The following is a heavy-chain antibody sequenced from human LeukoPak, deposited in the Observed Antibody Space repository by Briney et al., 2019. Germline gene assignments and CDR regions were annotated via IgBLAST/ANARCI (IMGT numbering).Heavy chain of an antibody. V-gene: IGHV4-39*01. CDR2: IYYSGST. CDR1: GGSISSGTYY. D-gene: IGHD6-13*01. CDR3: ARHGTYSSSWYLPFGY. Sequence: SETLSLTCTVSGGSISSGTYYWGWIRQSPGKGLEWIGSIYYSGSTYYNPSLKSRVTISVDTSKNQFSLKLSSVTAADTAVYYCARHGTYSSSWYLPFGYWGQGTLVTVSS. J-gene: IGHJ4*02.